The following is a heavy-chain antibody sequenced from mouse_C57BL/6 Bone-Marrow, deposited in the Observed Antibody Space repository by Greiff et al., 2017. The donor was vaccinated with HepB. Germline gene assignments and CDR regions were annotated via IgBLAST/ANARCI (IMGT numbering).Heavy chain of an antibody. CDR1: GYTFTSYW. CDR3: ARWGWLLRGDAMDY. CDR2: IDPSDSYT. D-gene: IGHD2-3*01. J-gene: IGHJ4*01. Sequence: QVQLQQPGAELVMPGASVKLSCKASGYTFTSYWMHWVKQRPGQGLEWIGEIDPSDSYTNYNQKFKGKSTLTVDKSSSTAYMQLSSLTSEDSAVYYCARWGWLLRGDAMDYCGQGTSVTVSS. V-gene: IGHV1-69*01.